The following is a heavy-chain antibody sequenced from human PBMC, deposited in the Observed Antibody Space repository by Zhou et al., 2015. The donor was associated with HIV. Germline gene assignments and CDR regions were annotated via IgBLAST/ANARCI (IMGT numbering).Heavy chain of an antibody. J-gene: IGHJ4*02. Sequence: QVQLVQSGAEVKRPGSSVKVSCKASGATFSSYAISWVRQAPGQRLEWMGGIIPMFGTKKYAQKFQGRVTITADESTSIAYMELSSLRSEDTAVYYCAREAPLGYCSSTSCSFQFDYWGQGTLVTVSS. D-gene: IGHD2-2*01. CDR1: GATFSSYA. V-gene: IGHV1-69*12. CDR3: AREAPLGYCSSTSCSFQFDY. CDR2: IIPMFGTK.